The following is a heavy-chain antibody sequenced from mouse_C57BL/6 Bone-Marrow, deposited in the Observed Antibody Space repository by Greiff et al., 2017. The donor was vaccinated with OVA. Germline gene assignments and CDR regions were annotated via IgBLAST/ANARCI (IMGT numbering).Heavy chain of an antibody. D-gene: IGHD2-14*01. V-gene: IGHV2-3*01. CDR3: AKRNEVRHYAMDY. J-gene: IGHJ4*01. Sequence: QVQLQQSGPGLVAPSQSLSITCTVSGFSLTSYGVSWVRQPPGKGLEWLGVIWGDGSTNYHSALISRLSISKENSKSQVVLTQNSLQTYDTATYYCAKRNEVRHYAMDYWGQGTSVTVSS. CDR1: GFSLTSYG. CDR2: IWGDGST.